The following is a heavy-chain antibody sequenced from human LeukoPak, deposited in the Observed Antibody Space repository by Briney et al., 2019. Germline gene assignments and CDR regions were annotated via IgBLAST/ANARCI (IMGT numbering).Heavy chain of an antibody. CDR2: ISAYNGNT. CDR3: ARVGAYCSSSSCFDY. CDR1: GYTFTSYG. V-gene: IGHV1-18*01. D-gene: IGHD2-2*01. J-gene: IGHJ4*02. Sequence: ASVKVSCKTSGYTFTSYGISWVRQAPGQGLEWMGWISAYNGNTDYAQNLQDRVTMTTDTSTSTAYVELRSLRSDDTAVYYCARVGAYCSSSSCFDYWDQGTLVTVSS.